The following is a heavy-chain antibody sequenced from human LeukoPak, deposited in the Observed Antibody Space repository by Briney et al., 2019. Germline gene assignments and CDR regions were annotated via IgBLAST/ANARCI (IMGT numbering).Heavy chain of an antibody. CDR3: ARETYYDILTGRGFGWFDP. D-gene: IGHD3-9*01. CDR2: ISSSSNYI. Sequence: KTGGSLRLSCAASGFTFSSYNMNWVRQAPGKGLEWVSSISSSSNYIYYADSVKGRFTISRDNAKNSLYLQMNSLRAEDTAVYYCARETYYDILTGRGFGWFDPWGQGTLVTVSS. CDR1: GFTFSSYN. J-gene: IGHJ5*02. V-gene: IGHV3-21*01.